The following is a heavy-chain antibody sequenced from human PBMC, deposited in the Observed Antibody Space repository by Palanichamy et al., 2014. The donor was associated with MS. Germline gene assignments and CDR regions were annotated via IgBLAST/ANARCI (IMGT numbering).Heavy chain of an antibody. Sequence: EVHLLESGGTLVQPGGSLRLSCAASGFAFSSYVMSWVRQAPGKGLEWVSDVSGSGEYTHYADSVKGRFTISRDNFKNTLYLELNSLRAEDTAKYYCAKGAAGSGSGWANQFTMDVWGRGTTVIVSS. CDR1: GFAFSSYV. CDR2: VSGSGEYT. V-gene: IGHV3-23*01. J-gene: IGHJ6*02. CDR3: AKGAAGSGSGWANQFTMDV. D-gene: IGHD6-19*01.